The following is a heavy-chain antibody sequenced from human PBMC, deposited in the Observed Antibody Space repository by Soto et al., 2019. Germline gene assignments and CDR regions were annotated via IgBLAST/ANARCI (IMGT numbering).Heavy chain of an antibody. D-gene: IGHD2-2*01. V-gene: IGHV1-18*01. CDR1: GYRLTSYG. Sequence: ASVKVSCKASGYRLTSYGISWVRQAPGQGLEWMGWISGHDGNTKYTQKVQGRVTVTTDTSTSTAYMDLRSLRSDDTAVYYCAREYCSSASCYGPDVWAQRTLVTVSS. CDR2: ISGHDGNT. J-gene: IGHJ4*02. CDR3: AREYCSSASCYGPDV.